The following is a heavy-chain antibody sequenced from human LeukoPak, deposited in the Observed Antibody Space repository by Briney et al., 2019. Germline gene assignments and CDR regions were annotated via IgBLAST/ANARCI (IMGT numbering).Heavy chain of an antibody. CDR1: GGTFSSYA. Sequence: ASVTVSCKASGGTFSSYAISWVRQAPGQGLEWMGGIIPIFGTANYAQKFQGRVTITADESTSTAYMELSSLRSEDTAVYYCASNPPPPGNDYGDYEDYWGQGTLVTVSS. D-gene: IGHD4-17*01. V-gene: IGHV1-69*13. J-gene: IGHJ4*02. CDR2: IIPIFGTA. CDR3: ASNPPPPGNDYGDYEDY.